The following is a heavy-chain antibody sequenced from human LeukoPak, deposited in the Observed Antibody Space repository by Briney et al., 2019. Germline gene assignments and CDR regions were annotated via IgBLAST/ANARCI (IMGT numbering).Heavy chain of an antibody. V-gene: IGHV4-31*03. CDR3: ARGSRITMVRGDMRAWFDP. J-gene: IGHJ5*02. CDR1: GGSISSGGYY. Sequence: PSQTLSLTCTVSGGSISSGGYYWSWIRQHPGKGLEWIGYIYYSGSTYYNPSLKSRVTISVDTSKNQFSLKLGSVTAADTAVYYCARGSRITMVRGDMRAWFDPWGQGTLVTVSS. D-gene: IGHD3-10*01. CDR2: IYYSGST.